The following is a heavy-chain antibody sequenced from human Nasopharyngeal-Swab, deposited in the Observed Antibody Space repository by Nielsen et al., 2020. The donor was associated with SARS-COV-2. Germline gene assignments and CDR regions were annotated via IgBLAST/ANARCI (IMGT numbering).Heavy chain of an antibody. J-gene: IGHJ4*02. D-gene: IGHD4-11*01. CDR3: TKGRADYSNPSFDN. V-gene: IGHV3-33*03. Sequence: GESLKISCEVSGITFSTYGMHWVRQAPGKGLEWVAVIWYDGSNTYYADSVEGRFTISRDNARNSLYLQMNSLTTDDTALYYCTKGRADYSNPSFDNWGQGTLVTVSS. CDR1: GITFSTYG. CDR2: IWYDGSNT.